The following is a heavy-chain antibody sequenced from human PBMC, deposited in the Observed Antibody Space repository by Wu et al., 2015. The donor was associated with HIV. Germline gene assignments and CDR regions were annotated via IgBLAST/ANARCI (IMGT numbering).Heavy chain of an antibody. Sequence: QVQLVQSGAEVKKPGSSVKVSCKASGDSFSTSPINWVRQAPGQGLEWMEGIIPIYRTANYVRKFQDRVRITADESTNTAYLELTNLRSDDTAVYFCAKIHSSGWFYFDSWGQGTLVAVSS. CDR3: AKIHSSGWFYFDS. J-gene: IGHJ4*02. V-gene: IGHV1-69*12. CDR1: GDSFSTSP. CDR2: IIPIYRTA. D-gene: IGHD6-19*01.